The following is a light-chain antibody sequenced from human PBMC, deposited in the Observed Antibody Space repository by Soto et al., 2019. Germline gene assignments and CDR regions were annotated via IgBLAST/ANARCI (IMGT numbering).Light chain of an antibody. Sequence: QSALTQDASESGSPGQSITISCTGTSSDVGGFNYVSWYQQHPGKAPKLMIYDVFTRPSGFSNRFSGSKSGNTASLTISALQAEDEADYYCPSWTRTSTYVFGSGTKLTVL. CDR1: SSDVGGFNY. J-gene: IGLJ1*01. CDR2: DVF. CDR3: PSWTRTSTYV. V-gene: IGLV2-14*03.